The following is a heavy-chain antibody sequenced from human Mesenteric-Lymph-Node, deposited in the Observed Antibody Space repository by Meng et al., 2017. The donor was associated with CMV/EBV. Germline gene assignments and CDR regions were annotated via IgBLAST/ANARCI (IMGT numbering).Heavy chain of an antibody. D-gene: IGHD2-2*01. V-gene: IGHV3-21*01. J-gene: IGHJ4*02. Sequence: GEPLKISCAASGFTFSNYSMNWVRQAPGKGLEWVSSISNSSSSIYYADSVKGRFTISRDSAKNSLYLQMNSLRAEDTAVYYCARDAYCSSIRCYLGAGFFDYWGQGTLVTVSS. CDR2: ISNSSSSI. CDR3: ARDAYCSSIRCYLGAGFFDY. CDR1: GFTFSNYS.